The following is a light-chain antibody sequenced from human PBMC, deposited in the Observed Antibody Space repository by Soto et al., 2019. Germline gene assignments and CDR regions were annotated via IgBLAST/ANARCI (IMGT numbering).Light chain of an antibody. CDR3: HQYNIRPWT. CDR2: GAS. CDR1: RSVSRD. J-gene: IGKJ1*01. V-gene: IGKV3-15*01. Sequence: EIVLTQSPTTLSLSPGDRATLSCRASRSVSRDLAWYQQKPGQVPRLLIYGASTRASGLPARFSGSGSGTEFTLTISSLQSEDFAVYYCHQYNIRPWTFGHGTKVDIK.